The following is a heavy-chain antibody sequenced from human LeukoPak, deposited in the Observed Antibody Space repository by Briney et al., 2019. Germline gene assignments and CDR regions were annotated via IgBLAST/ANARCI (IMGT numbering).Heavy chain of an antibody. CDR2: ISSSSSYI. D-gene: IGHD1-14*01. J-gene: IGHJ3*02. CDR1: GFTFSVYS. CDR3: ARGRIDAFDI. V-gene: IGHV3-21*01. Sequence: NSGGSLRLSCAASGFTFSVYSMNWVRQAPGKGLEWVSPISSSSSYIYYADSVKGRFTISRDNAKNSLYLQMNSLRAEDTAVYYCARGRIDAFDIWGQGTMVTVSS.